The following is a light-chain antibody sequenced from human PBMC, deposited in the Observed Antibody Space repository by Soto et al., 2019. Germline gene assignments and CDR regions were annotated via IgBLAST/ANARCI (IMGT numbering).Light chain of an antibody. CDR3: QRYNNWPLT. J-gene: IGKJ4*01. CDR2: GAY. V-gene: IGKV3-15*01. CDR1: QGIGST. Sequence: EIVMTQSPATLSVSPGERATLSCRASQGIGSTLAWYQQKPGQTPRLLIYGAYTRATGVPDRFSGSGSGTEFTLTINSLQSEDFAVYYCQRYNNWPLTFGGGTKVEIK.